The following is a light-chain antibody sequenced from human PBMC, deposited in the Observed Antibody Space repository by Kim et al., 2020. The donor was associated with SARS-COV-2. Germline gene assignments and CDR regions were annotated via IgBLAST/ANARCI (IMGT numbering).Light chain of an antibody. CDR2: GAS. Sequence: PGERVTLSCRASQSVSSSYLTWYQQKPGQAPRLLIYGASTRATGIPARISGSGSGTDFTLTISSLQPEDFAVYYCQQDYNLPTFGQGTKVDIK. CDR3: QQDYNLPT. CDR1: QSVSSSY. V-gene: IGKV3D-7*01. J-gene: IGKJ1*01.